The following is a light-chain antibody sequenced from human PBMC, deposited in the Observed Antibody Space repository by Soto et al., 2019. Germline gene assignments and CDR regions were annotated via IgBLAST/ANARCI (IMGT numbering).Light chain of an antibody. J-gene: IGKJ1*01. V-gene: IGKV1-5*03. CDR2: KAS. Sequence: DIQMTQSPSTLSASVGDRVTITCRASQSISSWLAWYQQKPGKAPKLLIYKASSLESGVPSRFSGSGSGTEFTLTINSLQPDDFATYYCQQYNSYSGTFGQGTKGEIK. CDR1: QSISSW. CDR3: QQYNSYSGT.